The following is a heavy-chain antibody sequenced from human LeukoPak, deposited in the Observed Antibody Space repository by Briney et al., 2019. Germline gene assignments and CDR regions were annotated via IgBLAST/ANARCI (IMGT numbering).Heavy chain of an antibody. V-gene: IGHV1-69*06. J-gene: IGHJ4*02. Sequence: GASVKVSCKASGGTFSSYAISWVRQAPGQGLEWMGGIIPIFDTANYAQKFQGRVTITADKSTSTAYMELSSLRSEDTAVYYCARGRIAVAGRIHLDYWGQGTLVTVSS. CDR2: IIPIFDTA. D-gene: IGHD6-19*01. CDR1: GGTFSSYA. CDR3: ARGRIAVAGRIHLDY.